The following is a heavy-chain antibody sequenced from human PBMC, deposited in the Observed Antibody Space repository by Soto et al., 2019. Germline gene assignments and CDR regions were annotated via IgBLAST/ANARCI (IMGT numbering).Heavy chain of an antibody. V-gene: IGHV4-34*01. CDR1: GWSFSGYY. CDR2: INHSGST. CDR3: ARFRPRRSSGQGYYYYYYGMDV. J-gene: IGHJ6*02. Sequence: SETLSLTCAVYGWSFSGYYWSWIRQPPGKGLEWIGEINHSGSTNYNPSLKSRVTISVDTSKNQFSLKLSSVTAADTAVYYCARFRPRRSSGQGYYYYYYGMDVWGQGTTVTVSS. D-gene: IGHD6-19*01.